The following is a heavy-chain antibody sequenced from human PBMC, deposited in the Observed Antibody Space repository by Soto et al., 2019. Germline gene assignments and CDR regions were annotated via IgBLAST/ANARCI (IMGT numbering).Heavy chain of an antibody. CDR1: GYTFTSYA. V-gene: IGHV1-3*01. J-gene: IGHJ3*02. Sequence: QVQLVQSGAEVKKPGASVKGSCKASGYTFTSYAMHWVRQAPGQRLEWMGWINAGNGNTKYSQKFQGRVTITRDKSAITAYMELSSLRSEDTAVYYCASGDREGYCSGGSCSLNIWGQGTMVTVSS. D-gene: IGHD2-15*01. CDR2: INAGNGNT. CDR3: ASGDREGYCSGGSCSLNI.